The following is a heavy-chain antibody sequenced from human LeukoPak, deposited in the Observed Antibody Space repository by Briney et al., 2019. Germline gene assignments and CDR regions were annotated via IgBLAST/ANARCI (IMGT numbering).Heavy chain of an antibody. CDR2: ISSSGSTI. CDR3: AREGLGESYWPPVGYYFDY. J-gene: IGHJ4*02. Sequence: PGGSLRLSCAASGFTFSDYYMSWIRQAPGKGLEWVSYISSSGSTIYYADSVKGRFTISRDNAKNSLYLQMNSLRAEDTAVYYCAREGLGESYWPPVGYYFDYWGQGTLVTVSS. D-gene: IGHD1-26*01. CDR1: GFTFSDYY. V-gene: IGHV3-11*01.